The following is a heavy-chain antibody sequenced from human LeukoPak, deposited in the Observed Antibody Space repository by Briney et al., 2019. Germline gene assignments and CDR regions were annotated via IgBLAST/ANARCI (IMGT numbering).Heavy chain of an antibody. CDR3: ARGPSMVRGVITPPHYYYGMDV. D-gene: IGHD3-10*01. CDR2: ISYDGSNK. CDR1: GFTFSSYG. Sequence: GGSLRLSCAASGFTFSSYGMHWVRQAPGKGLEWVAVISYDGSNKYYADSVKGRFTISRDNSKNTLYLQMNSLRAGDTAVYYCARGPSMVRGVITPPHYYYGMDVWGQGTTVTVSS. V-gene: IGHV3-30*03. J-gene: IGHJ6*02.